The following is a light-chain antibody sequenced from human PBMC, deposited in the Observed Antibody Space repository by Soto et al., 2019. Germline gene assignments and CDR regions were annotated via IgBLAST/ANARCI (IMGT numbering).Light chain of an antibody. Sequence: IVLTQSPGTLSLSPGERATLSCRASQSFVNMYLAWYQQKPGQAPRLLMYGASRRPTGIPDRFSGSGSGTDFTLTISRLEPDDVAVYYCQQYDTSPPMYTFGQGTKVDIK. CDR3: QQYDTSPPMYT. V-gene: IGKV3-20*01. J-gene: IGKJ2*01. CDR1: QSFVNMY. CDR2: GAS.